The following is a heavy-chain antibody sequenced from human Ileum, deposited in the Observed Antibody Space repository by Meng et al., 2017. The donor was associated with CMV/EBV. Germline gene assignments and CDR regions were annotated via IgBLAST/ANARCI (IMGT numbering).Heavy chain of an antibody. Sequence: GESLKISCAASGFTFSSYWMSWVRQAPGKGLEWVADIKQDGSEKYYVDSVKGRFTISRDNANNSLYLQMNSLRAEDTDVDYCAGNPVTNRLGSAFENWGQGTLVTVSS. D-gene: IGHD4-17*01. CDR1: GFTFSSYW. CDR3: AGNPVTNRLGSAFEN. J-gene: IGHJ4*02. CDR2: IKQDGSEK. V-gene: IGHV3-7*01.